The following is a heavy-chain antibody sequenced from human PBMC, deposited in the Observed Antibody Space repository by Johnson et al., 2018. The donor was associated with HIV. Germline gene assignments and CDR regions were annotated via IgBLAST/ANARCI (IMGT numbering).Heavy chain of an antibody. J-gene: IGHJ3*02. V-gene: IGHV3-20*04. CDR2: INWNGGST. D-gene: IGHD4-17*01. CDR1: GFIFDDYG. CDR3: AREGWYGDYVDAFDI. Sequence: VQLVESGGGVVRPGGSLKLSCAASGFIFDDYGMSWVRQAPGKGLEWVSGINWNGGSTSYGDSVKGRFTISRDNAKNYLYLQMNSLRVEDTACYYCAREGWYGDYVDAFDIWGQGTMVTVSS.